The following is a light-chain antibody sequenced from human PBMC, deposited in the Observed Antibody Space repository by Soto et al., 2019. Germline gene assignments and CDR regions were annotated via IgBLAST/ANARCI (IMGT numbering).Light chain of an antibody. J-gene: IGLJ2*01. V-gene: IGLV7-43*01. CDR3: LLYYGGAQLV. CDR2: STS. Sequence: QTVVTQETSLTVAPGGKVTLTCVASTVAVTSGYYTNWFPQKPGKPHKTRIYSTSNKHSWTPARFSGSLLGGKAALTLYGVQPEDEAEYYSLLYYGGAQLVFGGGTKLTVL. CDR1: TVAVTSGYY.